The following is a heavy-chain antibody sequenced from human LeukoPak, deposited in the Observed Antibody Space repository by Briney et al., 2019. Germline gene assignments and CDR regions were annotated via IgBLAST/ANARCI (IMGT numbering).Heavy chain of an antibody. CDR2: ISSTSSYI. CDR1: GFTFSSYS. V-gene: IGHV3-21*01. D-gene: IGHD3-22*01. Sequence: PGGSLRLSCAASGFTFSSYSMNWVRQAPGKGLEWVSSISSTSSYIYYADSVKGRFTIYRDNANNSLYLQMNSLRAEDTAVYYCARNSVVVVNNAFDIWGQGTMVTVSS. J-gene: IGHJ3*02. CDR3: ARNSVVVVNNAFDI.